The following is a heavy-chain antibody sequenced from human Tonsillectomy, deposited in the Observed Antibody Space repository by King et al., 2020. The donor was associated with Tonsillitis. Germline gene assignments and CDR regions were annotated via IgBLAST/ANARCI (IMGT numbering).Heavy chain of an antibody. D-gene: IGHD3-22*01. CDR3: ATGGLIGVDY. CDR1: GYTFIEHY. Sequence: QLVQSGAELKKPGAAVKISCKVSGYTFIEHYIHWVHQAPGKGLEWMGLVDPEDGEPMYAEKFQGRVTITADTSTDTAYMEVSGLRSEDTAVYYCATGGLIGVDYWGQGTLVTVSS. J-gene: IGHJ4*02. CDR2: VDPEDGEP. V-gene: IGHV1-69-2*01.